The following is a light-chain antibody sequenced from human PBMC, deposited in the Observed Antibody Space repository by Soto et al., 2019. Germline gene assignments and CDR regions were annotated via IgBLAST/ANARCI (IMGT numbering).Light chain of an antibody. CDR3: QQYNNWPPWT. CDR2: GAS. J-gene: IGKJ1*01. V-gene: IGKV3-15*01. CDR1: QSVSSN. Sequence: EIVRTQSPATLSLSPGERATLSCRASQSVSSNLAWYQQKPGQAPRLLLYGASTRATGIPARFSGSGSGTELTLTISSLQSEDFAVYYCQQYNNWPPWTFGQGTKVDIK.